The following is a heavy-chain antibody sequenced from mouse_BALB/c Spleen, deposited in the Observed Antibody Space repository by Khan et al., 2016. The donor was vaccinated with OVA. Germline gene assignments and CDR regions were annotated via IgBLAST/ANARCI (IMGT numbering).Heavy chain of an antibody. D-gene: IGHD1-3*01. CDR2: ISPGSGNT. Sequence: QVRLQQSGTELARPGASVKLSCKASGYIFIDYNINWVKQRTGQGLEWIGEISPGSGNTYYNEKFKGKATLTADKSSSTAYMQLSSLTSEDSAVYVRASEWGSGFPDWGEGTLVTVSA. J-gene: IGHJ3*01. CDR3: ASEWGSGFPD. CDR1: GYIFIDYN. V-gene: IGHV1-77*01.